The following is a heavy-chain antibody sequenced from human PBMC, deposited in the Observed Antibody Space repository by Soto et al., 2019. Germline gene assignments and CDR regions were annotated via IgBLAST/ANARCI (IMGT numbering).Heavy chain of an antibody. D-gene: IGHD6-19*01. CDR1: GFTFDDYA. V-gene: IGHV3-9*01. Sequence: GGSLRLSCAASGFTFDDYAMHWVRQAQGKGLVWVSVMSWNSGCIGYADSVKGRFTISRDNAKNSLYLQMNSLRAEDTALYYCAKDTGYSSGPDAFDIWGQGTMVTVSS. J-gene: IGHJ3*02. CDR3: AKDTGYSSGPDAFDI. CDR2: MSWNSGCI.